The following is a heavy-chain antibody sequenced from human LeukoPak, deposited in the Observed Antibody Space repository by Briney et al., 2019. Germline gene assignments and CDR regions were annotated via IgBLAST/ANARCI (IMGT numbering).Heavy chain of an antibody. J-gene: IGHJ3*02. D-gene: IGHD3-10*01. CDR2: IGTAGDT. CDR1: GFTFSSYD. CDR3: ARGRGWGTFDI. V-gene: IGHV3-13*04. Sequence: GGSLRLSCAASGFTFSSYDMHWVRQGTGRGLEWVSAIGTAGDTYYPGSVKCRFTTSKENAKNSLYLQMNSMRVGDTAVYYCARGRGWGTFDIWGQGTMVTVSS.